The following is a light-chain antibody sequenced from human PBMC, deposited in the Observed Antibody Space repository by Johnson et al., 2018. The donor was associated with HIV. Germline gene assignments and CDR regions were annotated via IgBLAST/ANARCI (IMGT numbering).Light chain of an antibody. CDR2: DNN. CDR1: SSNIGNNY. V-gene: IGLV1-51*01. CDR3: GTWDISLSVFYV. Sequence: QSVLTQPPSVSAAPGQKVTISCSGSSSNIGNNYVSWYQQLPGTAPKLLIYDNNKRPSGIPDRFSGSKSGTSATLGITGLQTGDEADYYCGTWDISLSVFYVFGTGTNVTVL. J-gene: IGLJ1*01.